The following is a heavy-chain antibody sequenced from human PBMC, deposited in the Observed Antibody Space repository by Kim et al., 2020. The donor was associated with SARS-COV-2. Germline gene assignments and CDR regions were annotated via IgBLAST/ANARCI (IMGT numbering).Heavy chain of an antibody. V-gene: IGHV3-23*01. CDR2: ISAGGDRT. J-gene: IGHJ4*02. D-gene: IGHD6-13*01. Sequence: GGSLRLSCTVSGFTFSSYAMTWVRQAPGKGLEWVSGISAGGDRTYYADSVKGRFTISRDNSKNTLYLQITTLSAEDTALYYCAKAGQRLVWGYFDYWAQGTLVTVSS. CDR1: GFTFSSYA. CDR3: AKAGQRLVWGYFDY.